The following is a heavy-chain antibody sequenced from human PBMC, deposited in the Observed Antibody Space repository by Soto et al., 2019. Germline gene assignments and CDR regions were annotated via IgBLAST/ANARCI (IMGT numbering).Heavy chain of an antibody. CDR1: GFTFSSYA. CDR2: ISYDGSNK. CDR3: ARDLREYSSSSSFDY. J-gene: IGHJ4*02. D-gene: IGHD6-6*01. V-gene: IGHV3-30-3*01. Sequence: GGSLRLSCAASGFTFSSYAMHWVRQAPGKGLEWVAVISYDGSNKYYADSVKGRFTISRDNSKNTLYLQMNSLRAEDTAVYYCARDLREYSSSSSFDYWGQGTLVTVSS.